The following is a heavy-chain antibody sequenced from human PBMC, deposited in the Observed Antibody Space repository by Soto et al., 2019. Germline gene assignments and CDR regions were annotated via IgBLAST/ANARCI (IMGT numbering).Heavy chain of an antibody. J-gene: IGHJ6*02. CDR1: GLTVSSNY. V-gene: IGHV3-53*01. CDR3: GREGGQEGGDYYYYGMDV. Sequence: PGGSLRLSGAASGLTVSSNYINWVRQAPWKGLEWVSVIYSGGSTYYADSVKGRFTISRDNSKNTLYLQMNSLRAEDTAVYYCGREGGQEGGDYYYYGMDVFRQGTTVTFCS. D-gene: IGHD1-26*01. CDR2: IYSGGST.